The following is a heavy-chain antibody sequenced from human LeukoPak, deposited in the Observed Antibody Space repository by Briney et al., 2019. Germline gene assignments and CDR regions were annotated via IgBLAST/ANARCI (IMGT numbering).Heavy chain of an antibody. Sequence: PSETLSLTCAVSGYSINSGYFWGWIRRLPGKGLEWIGTIDHSGSTYYNPSLKSRVTISVDTSKNQFSLTLTSVTAADTAFYYCARNGGYGRFDYWGQGTLVTVSS. V-gene: IGHV4-38-2*01. CDR1: GYSINSGYF. J-gene: IGHJ4*02. D-gene: IGHD1-26*01. CDR3: ARNGGYGRFDY. CDR2: IDHSGST.